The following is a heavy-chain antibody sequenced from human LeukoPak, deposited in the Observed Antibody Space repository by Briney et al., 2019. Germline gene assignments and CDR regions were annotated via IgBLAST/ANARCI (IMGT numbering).Heavy chain of an antibody. CDR1: GYTFTRYA. D-gene: IGHD6-19*01. CDR3: AIDQPVAGVSNFDS. Sequence: ASVKVSCKASGYTFTRYAMNWLRQAPGQGLEWMGWINPNTGNPTYAQAFTGRFVFSLDTSVSTAYLQIRSLNPEDTAVYYCAIDQPVAGVSNFDSWGQGILVTVSS. J-gene: IGHJ4*02. CDR2: INPNTGNP. V-gene: IGHV7-4-1*01.